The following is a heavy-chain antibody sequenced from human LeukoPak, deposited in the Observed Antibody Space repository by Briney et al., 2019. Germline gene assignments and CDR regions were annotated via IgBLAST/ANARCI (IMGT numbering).Heavy chain of an antibody. CDR2: IYYSGWN. CDR3: ARGDNMVRGVIYYYYMDV. CDR1: GGSLRRYY. J-gene: IGHJ6*03. Sequence: SEALPVTCTGSGGSLRRYYWSLLRQPPGTGLEGIGYIYYSGWNSYNLCLTSRVTISLHTSKHQFSLVPSSVTAADPCGYYCARGDNMVRGVIYYYYMDVWGKGTTVTISS. V-gene: IGHV4-59*12. D-gene: IGHD3-10*01.